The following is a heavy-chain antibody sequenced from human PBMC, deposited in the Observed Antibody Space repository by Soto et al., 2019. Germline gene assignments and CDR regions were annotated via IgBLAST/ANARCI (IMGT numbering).Heavy chain of an antibody. CDR3: ARDAGLDYSFWSGYYTGYYYYMDV. J-gene: IGHJ6*03. V-gene: IGHV4-61*01. CDR2: IYYSGST. D-gene: IGHD3-3*01. CDR1: GGSVSSGSYY. Sequence: SETLSLTCTVSGGSVSSGSYYWSWIRQPPGKGLEWIGYIYYSGSTNYNPSLKSRVTISVDTSKNQFSLKLSSVTAADTAVYYCARDAGLDYSFWSGYYTGYYYYMDVWGKGTTVTVS.